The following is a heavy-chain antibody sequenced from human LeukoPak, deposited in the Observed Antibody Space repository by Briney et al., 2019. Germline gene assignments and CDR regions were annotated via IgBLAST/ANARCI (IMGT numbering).Heavy chain of an antibody. CDR2: VSSSGTKI. J-gene: IGHJ4*02. CDR1: GFTFGSYW. CDR3: TRELLSLQQGLDY. D-gene: IGHD2/OR15-2a*01. V-gene: IGHV3-21*01. Sequence: PGGSLRLSCSASGFTFGSYWVSWVRQAPGKGLEWVSSVSSSGTKIFYADSVRGRFTVSRDNAGNSLSLQMDSLRVEDTAVYYCTRELLSLQQGLDYWGQGTLVTVSS.